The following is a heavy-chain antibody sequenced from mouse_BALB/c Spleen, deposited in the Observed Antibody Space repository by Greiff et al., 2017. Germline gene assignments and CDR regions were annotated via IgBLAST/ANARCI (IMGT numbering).Heavy chain of an antibody. CDR3: ARWGSTMITTGFAY. CDR1: GYTFSSYW. J-gene: IGHJ3*01. Sequence: QVQLQQSGAELMKPGASVKISCKATGYTFSSYWIEWVKQRPGHGLEWIGEILPGSGSTNYNEKFKGKATFTADTSSNTAYMQLSSLTSEDSAVYYCARWGSTMITTGFAYWGQGTLVTVSA. D-gene: IGHD2-4*01. V-gene: IGHV1-9*01. CDR2: ILPGSGST.